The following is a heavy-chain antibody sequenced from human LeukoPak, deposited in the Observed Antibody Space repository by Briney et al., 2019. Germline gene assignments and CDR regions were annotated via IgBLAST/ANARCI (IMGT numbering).Heavy chain of an antibody. CDR2: IYYSEST. CDR1: GGSISSYY. CDR3: ARERGSYYGY. J-gene: IGHJ4*02. D-gene: IGHD3-16*01. V-gene: IGHV4-59*12. Sequence: SETLSLTCTVSGGSISSYYWSWIRQPPGKGLEWIGYIYYSESTNYNPSLKSRVTISVDTSKNQFSLKLSSVTAADTAVYYCARERGSYYGYWGQRTLVTVSS.